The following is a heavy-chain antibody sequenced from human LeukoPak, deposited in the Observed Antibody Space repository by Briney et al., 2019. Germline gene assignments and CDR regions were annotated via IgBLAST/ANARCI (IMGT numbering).Heavy chain of an antibody. CDR3: ARDRVLHYFDY. V-gene: IGHV3-23*01. CDR1: EFTFSSYT. J-gene: IGHJ4*02. D-gene: IGHD3-16*01. CDR2: ISGSGGST. Sequence: GGSLRLSCVASEFTFSSYTMNWVRQAPGKGLEWVSGISGSGGSTYYADSVKGRFAISRDNSKDTLYLQMTSLRADDTAVYYCARDRVLHYFDYWGQGALVTVSS.